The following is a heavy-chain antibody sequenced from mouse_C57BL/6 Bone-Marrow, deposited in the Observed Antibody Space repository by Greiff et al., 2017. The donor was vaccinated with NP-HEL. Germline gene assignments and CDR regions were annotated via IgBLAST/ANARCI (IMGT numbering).Heavy chain of an antibody. CDR2: ISYDGSN. CDR3: AREEGWSFAY. V-gene: IGHV3-6*01. CDR1: GYSITSGYY. Sequence: EVQLVESGPGLVKPSQSLSLTCSVTGYSITSGYYWNWIRQFPGNKLEWMGYISYDGSNNYNPSLKNRISITRDTSKNQFFLKLNSVTTEDTATYYCAREEGWSFAYWGQGTLVTVSA. J-gene: IGHJ3*01.